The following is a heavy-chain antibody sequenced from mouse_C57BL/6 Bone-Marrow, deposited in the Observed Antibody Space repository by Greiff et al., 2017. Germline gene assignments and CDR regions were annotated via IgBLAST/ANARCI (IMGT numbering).Heavy chain of an antibody. Sequence: VQLQQSGAELARPGASVKLSCKASGYTFTSYGISWVKQRTGQGLEWIGEIYPRSGNTYYNEKFKGKGTLTADKSSSTAYMELRSLTSEDSAVYFCAEGLLLDYWGQGTTLTVSS. D-gene: IGHD2-1*01. V-gene: IGHV1-81*01. CDR1: GYTFTSYG. J-gene: IGHJ2*01. CDR3: AEGLLLDY. CDR2: IYPRSGNT.